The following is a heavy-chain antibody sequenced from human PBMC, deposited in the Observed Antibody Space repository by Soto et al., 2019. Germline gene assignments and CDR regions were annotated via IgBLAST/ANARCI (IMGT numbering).Heavy chain of an antibody. CDR1: GGSISSGGYS. D-gene: IGHD3-22*01. CDR3: ARDRAGLYEF. CDR2: IYHSGST. Sequence: SETLSLTCAVSGGSISSGGYSWSWIRQPPGKGLEWIGYIYHSGSTYYNPSLKSRVTISVDRSKNQFSLKLSSVTAADAAVYYCARDRAGLYEFWGQGTLVTVSS. V-gene: IGHV4-30-2*01. J-gene: IGHJ4*02.